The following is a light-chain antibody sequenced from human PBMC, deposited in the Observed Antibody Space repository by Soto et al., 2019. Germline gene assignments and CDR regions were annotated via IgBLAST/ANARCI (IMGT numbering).Light chain of an antibody. CDR3: LLFYSGVRS. J-gene: IGLJ2*01. CDR2: DTS. V-gene: IGLV7-46*01. Sequence: QAVVTQEPSLTVSPGGTVTLTCASSTGAVTSGHYPYWFQQKPGQAPRTLIYDTSNKHSWTPARFSGSLLGGKAALTLSGAQPEDEAEYYCLLFYSGVRSFGGGTKVTVL. CDR1: TGAVTSGHY.